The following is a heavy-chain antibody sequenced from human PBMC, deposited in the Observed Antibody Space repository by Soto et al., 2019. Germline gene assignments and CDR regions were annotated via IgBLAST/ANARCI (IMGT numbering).Heavy chain of an antibody. V-gene: IGHV1-69*05. CDR3: ARECGGGYSYGTPGHWFDP. Sequence: SVKVSCKASGRSFSSYAISWVRQDPGQGLEWMGRIIPIFGPTNYAKTFKGRVTTTTDKSTSTAYMELSSLRSEGTGVYYCARECGGGYSYGTPGHWFDPWGQGTLVTVSS. J-gene: IGHJ5*02. D-gene: IGHD5-18*01. CDR2: IIPIFGPT. CDR1: GRSFSSYA.